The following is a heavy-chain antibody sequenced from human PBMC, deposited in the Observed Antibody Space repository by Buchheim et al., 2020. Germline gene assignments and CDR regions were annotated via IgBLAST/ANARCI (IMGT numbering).Heavy chain of an antibody. V-gene: IGHV3-23*01. Sequence: EVQLLESGGNLVQPGGSLRLSCAASGFSFSSQTMIWVRQAPGKGLEWLSGINFSGGTTYADSVKGRFTSSRDNSKNTLLLQMNSLRVEDTAVYFCAKGLFSSGWSPFDYCGQGTL. CDR2: INFSGGTT. CDR1: GFSFSSQT. J-gene: IGHJ4*02. CDR3: AKGLFSSGWSPFDY. D-gene: IGHD6-19*01.